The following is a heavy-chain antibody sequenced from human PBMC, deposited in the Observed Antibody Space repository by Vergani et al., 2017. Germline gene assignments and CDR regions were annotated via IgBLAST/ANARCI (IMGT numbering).Heavy chain of an antibody. J-gene: IGHJ3*02. CDR1: GFTFGDYA. D-gene: IGHD2-2*03. Sequence: HLLYSGGGLVKPGRSLRLSCTASGFTFGDYAMSWFRQAPGKGLEWVGFIRSKAYGGTTEYAASVKGRFTISRDDSKSIAYLQMNSLKTEDTAVYYCTREMDIVVVPAAIPEAFDIWGQGTMVTVSS. V-gene: IGHV3-49*05. CDR2: IRSKAYGGTT. CDR3: TREMDIVVVPAAIPEAFDI.